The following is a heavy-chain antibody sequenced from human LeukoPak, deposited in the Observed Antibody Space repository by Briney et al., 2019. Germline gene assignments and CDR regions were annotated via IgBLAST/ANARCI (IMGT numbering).Heavy chain of an antibody. CDR3: ARGSSGWNADH. CDR2: IKRDGSEK. J-gene: IGHJ5*02. CDR1: GFTFSGYS. D-gene: IGHD6-19*01. Sequence: GGSLRLSCTASGFTFSGYSMSWVRQAPGKGPEWVANIKRDGSEKDYVGSVRGRFTISRDNAKNSLYLQMDSLRVEDTAIYYCARGSSGWNADHWGQGTLVTVSS. V-gene: IGHV3-7*01.